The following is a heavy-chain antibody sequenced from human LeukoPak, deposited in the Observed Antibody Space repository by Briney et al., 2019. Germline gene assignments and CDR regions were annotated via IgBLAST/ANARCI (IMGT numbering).Heavy chain of an antibody. CDR3: AKSFGPVIAAAGTGAD. J-gene: IGHJ4*02. CDR2: ISSSSSYI. D-gene: IGHD6-13*01. V-gene: IGHV3-21*04. CDR1: GFSFSNYT. Sequence: GGSLRLSCAASGFSFSNYTMNWVRQAPGKGLEWVSSISSSSSYIYYAASVKGRFTISRDNSKNTLYLQMNSLRAEDTAVYYCAKSFGPVIAAAGTGADWGQGTLVTVSS.